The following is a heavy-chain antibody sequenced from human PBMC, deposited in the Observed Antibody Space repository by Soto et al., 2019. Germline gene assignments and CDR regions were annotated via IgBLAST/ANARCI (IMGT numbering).Heavy chain of an antibody. CDR1: GFTFSSYA. CDR2: ITGSGDST. J-gene: IGHJ4*02. Sequence: EVHLLESGGGLVQLGGSLRLSCAASGFTFSSYAMSWVRQAPGKGLEWVSAITGSGDSTYYADSVKGRFTVSRDNSKNALYLQMNSLRAEDTAVYYCAKVFVFTIREGFDYWGLGTLVTVSS. CDR3: AKVFVFTIREGFDY. D-gene: IGHD3-3*01. V-gene: IGHV3-23*01.